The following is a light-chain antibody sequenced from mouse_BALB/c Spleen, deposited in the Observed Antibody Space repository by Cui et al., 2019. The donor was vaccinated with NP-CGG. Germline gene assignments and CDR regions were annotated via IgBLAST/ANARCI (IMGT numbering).Light chain of an antibody. CDR3: ALWYSNHWV. J-gene: IGLJ1*01. V-gene: IGLV1*01. CDR1: TGAVTTSNY. Sequence: QAVVTQESALTTSPGETVTLTCRSSTGAVTTSNYANWVQEKPDHLFTGLIGGTNNRAPGVPARFSGSLIGDKAAFTITGAQTEDEAIYFCALWYSNHWVVGGGTKLTVL. CDR2: GTN.